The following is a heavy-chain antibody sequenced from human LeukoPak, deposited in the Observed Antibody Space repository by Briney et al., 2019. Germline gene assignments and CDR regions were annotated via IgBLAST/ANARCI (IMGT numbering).Heavy chain of an antibody. CDR2: TSFDGSDN. J-gene: IGHJ4*02. CDR3: ARAPGTMIVVDY. CDR1: GFTFSSYE. Sequence: GGSLRLSCAASGFTFSSYEMNWVRQAPGKGLKWVAVTSFDGSDNYYADSVKGRFTISRDNSKNTLYPQMNSLRPDDTAVYYCARAPGTMIVVDYWGQGTLVTVSS. D-gene: IGHD3-22*01. V-gene: IGHV3-30*04.